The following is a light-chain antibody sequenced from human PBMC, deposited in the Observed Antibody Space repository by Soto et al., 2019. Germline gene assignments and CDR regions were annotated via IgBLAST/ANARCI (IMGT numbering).Light chain of an antibody. V-gene: IGKV3-15*01. CDR1: QSINTN. CDR3: QQYHHWPPKVT. CDR2: GAS. J-gene: IGKJ3*01. Sequence: DIVMTQSPATLSVFPGERATLSCRASQSINTNLAWYQQKPGQAPRLLIYGASTRATVIPARFSGSGSGTEFTLTISGLQADDFAVYYCQQYHHWPPKVTFGPGTRVDI.